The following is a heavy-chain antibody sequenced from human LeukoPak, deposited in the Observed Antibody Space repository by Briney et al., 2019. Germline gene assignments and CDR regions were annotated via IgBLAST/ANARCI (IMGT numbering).Heavy chain of an antibody. CDR3: ARSGGTWYFDL. CDR1: GFTFSSYS. V-gene: IGHV3-21*06. CDR2: ITSSGNYI. Sequence: GGSLRLSCAASGFTFSSYSMNWVRQAPGKGLEWVSSITSSGNYIYYADSVKGRFTISRDNPKNSLFLQMNGLRAEDTAVYYCARSGGTWYFDLWGRGTLVTVSS. D-gene: IGHD3-10*01. J-gene: IGHJ2*01.